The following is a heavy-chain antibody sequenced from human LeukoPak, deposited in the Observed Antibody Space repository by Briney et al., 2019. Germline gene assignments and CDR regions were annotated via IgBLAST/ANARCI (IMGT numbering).Heavy chain of an antibody. CDR1: GGSISSSSYY. Sequence: SETLSLTCTVSGGSISSSSYYWGWIRQPPGKGLEWIGSIYYSGSTYYNPSLKSRVTISVDTSKNQFSLKLSSVTAADTAVYYCARLCRDGGYSYSFCAFDIWGQGTMVTVSS. D-gene: IGHD5-18*01. J-gene: IGHJ3*02. CDR2: IYYSGST. V-gene: IGHV4-39*01. CDR3: ARLCRDGGYSYSFCAFDI.